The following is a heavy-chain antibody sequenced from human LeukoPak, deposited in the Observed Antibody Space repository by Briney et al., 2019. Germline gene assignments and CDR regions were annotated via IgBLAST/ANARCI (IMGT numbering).Heavy chain of an antibody. CDR2: IYHSGST. CDR1: GGSISSGGYY. D-gene: IGHD2-2*01. V-gene: IGHV4-30-2*01. J-gene: IGHJ4*02. CDR3: ARAVVVPAAMGYYFDY. Sequence: PSETLSLTCTVSGGSISSGGYYWSWIRQPPGKGLEWIGYIYHSGSTYYNPSLKSRVTISVDRSKNQFSLKLSSVTAADTAVYYCARAVVVPAAMGYYFDYWGQGTLVTVSS.